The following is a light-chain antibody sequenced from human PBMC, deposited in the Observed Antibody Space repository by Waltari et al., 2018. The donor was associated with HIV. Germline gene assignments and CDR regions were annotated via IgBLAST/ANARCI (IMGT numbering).Light chain of an antibody. CDR3: AAWDDSLRGLV. J-gene: IGLJ3*02. V-gene: IGLV1-47*01. CDR1: SSNIGSNY. CDR2: RNK. Sequence: QSVLTQPPSASGTPGQRVTISCSGSSSNIGSNYVFWYQQLPGTAPKLVVCRNKRRASGVPDGFSGSKSGTSASLAISGLRSEDEADYYCAAWDDSLRGLVFGGGTKLTVL.